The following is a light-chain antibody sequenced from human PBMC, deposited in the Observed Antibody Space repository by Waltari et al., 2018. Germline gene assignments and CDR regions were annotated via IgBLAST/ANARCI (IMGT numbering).Light chain of an antibody. V-gene: IGLV2-11*01. CDR1: SSDVGGYNA. Sequence: QSALTQPRSVSGSPGQSVTISCTGSSSDVGGYNAVSWYQQFPGKGPKVLIYDVSKRLSACPDRFSGSKSGNTASLTISGLQAEDEAAYYCCSYAGTYTFFVFGSGTEVTVL. CDR3: CSYAGTYTFFV. J-gene: IGLJ1*01. CDR2: DVS.